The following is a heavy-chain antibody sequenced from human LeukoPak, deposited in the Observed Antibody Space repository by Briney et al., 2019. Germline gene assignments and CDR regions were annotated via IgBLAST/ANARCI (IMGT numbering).Heavy chain of an antibody. D-gene: IGHD2-15*01. Sequence: PGGSLRLSCAASGFTFSDYYMSWIRQAPGKGLEWVATIKHDGTETYYVDSVKGRFTISRDNAKTSVYLQMNSLRVDDTALYYCARAGRGPPDYWGQGILVTVSS. CDR1: GFTFSDYY. CDR3: ARAGRGPPDY. V-gene: IGHV3-7*01. J-gene: IGHJ4*02. CDR2: IKHDGTET.